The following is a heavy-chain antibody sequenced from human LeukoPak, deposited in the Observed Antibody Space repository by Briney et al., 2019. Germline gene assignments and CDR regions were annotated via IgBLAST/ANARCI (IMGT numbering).Heavy chain of an antibody. J-gene: IGHJ4*02. CDR3: ATSGRSTVTTSPFDY. Sequence: ASVKVSCKASGYTFTTYGISWVRQAPGQGLERMGWISAYNGNTNYAQKLQGRVTVTTDTSTSTAYMELRSLRSDDTAVYYCATSGRSTVTTSPFDYRGQGTLVTVSS. V-gene: IGHV1-18*01. CDR2: ISAYNGNT. D-gene: IGHD4-17*01. CDR1: GYTFTTYG.